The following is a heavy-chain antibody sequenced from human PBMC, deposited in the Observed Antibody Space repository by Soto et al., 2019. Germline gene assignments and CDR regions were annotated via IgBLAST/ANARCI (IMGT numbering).Heavy chain of an antibody. CDR1: GYSFTCYW. CDR3: ARRIVVADYYGMDV. V-gene: IGHV5-10-1*01. CDR2: IDPSDSYT. J-gene: IGHJ6*02. D-gene: IGHD2-2*01. Sequence: GESLKISCKGSGYSFTCYWISWVRQMPGKGLEWMGRIDPSDSYTNYSPSLQGHVTISADKSISTAYLQWSSLKASDTAMYYCARRIVVADYYGMDVWGQGTTVTVSS.